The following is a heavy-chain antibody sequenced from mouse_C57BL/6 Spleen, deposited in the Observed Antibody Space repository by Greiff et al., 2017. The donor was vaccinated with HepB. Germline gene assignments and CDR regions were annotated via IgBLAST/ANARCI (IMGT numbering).Heavy chain of an antibody. J-gene: IGHJ4*01. CDR3: ARRIYYDPYYAMDY. CDR2: IWTGGGT. D-gene: IGHD2-4*01. Sequence: VKLMESGPGLVAPSQSLSITCTVSGFSLTSYAISWVRQPPGKGLEWLGVIWTGGGTNYNSALKSRLSISKDNSKSQVFLQMNSLQTDDTARYYCARRIYYDPYYAMDYWGQGTSVTVSS. V-gene: IGHV2-9-1*01. CDR1: GFSLTSYA.